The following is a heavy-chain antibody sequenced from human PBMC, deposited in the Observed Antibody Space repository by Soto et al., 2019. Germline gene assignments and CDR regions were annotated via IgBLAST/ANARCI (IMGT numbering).Heavy chain of an antibody. CDR2: IWYDGSNK. J-gene: IGHJ4*02. Sequence: PGGSLRLSCAASGFTFSSYGMHWVRQAPGKGLKWVAVIWYDGSNKYYADSVKGRFTISRDNSKNTLYLQMNSLRAEDTAVYYCARRDEDWNYADYWGQGTLVTVSS. D-gene: IGHD1-7*01. V-gene: IGHV3-33*01. CDR3: ARRDEDWNYADY. CDR1: GFTFSSYG.